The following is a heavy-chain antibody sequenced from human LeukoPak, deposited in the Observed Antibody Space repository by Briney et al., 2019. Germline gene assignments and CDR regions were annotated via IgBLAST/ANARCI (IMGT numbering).Heavy chain of an antibody. CDR2: ISAYNGNT. D-gene: IGHD6-13*01. Sequence: GASVKVSCKASGYTFTSYGISWVRQAPGQGLEWMGWISAYNGNTNYAQKLQGRVTMTTDTSTSTAYMELRNLRSDDTAVYYCARDPSVSGYSSSWYYYWGQGTLVTVSS. V-gene: IGHV1-18*01. CDR1: GYTFTSYG. J-gene: IGHJ4*02. CDR3: ARDPSVSGYSSSWYYY.